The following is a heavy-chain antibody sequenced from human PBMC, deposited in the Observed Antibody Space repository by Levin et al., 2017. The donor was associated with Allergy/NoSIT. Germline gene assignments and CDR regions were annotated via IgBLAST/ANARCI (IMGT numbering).Heavy chain of an antibody. CDR1: GFIFSDYY. J-gene: IGHJ4*02. CDR3: ARGGSGGSDFDH. D-gene: IGHD2-15*01. V-gene: IGHV3-11*01. Sequence: PGGSLRLSCAASGFIFSDYYMIWIRQTPGKGLEWVGHITGSGSTTYYAGSVKGRFTISRDNFENSFFLEMTSLRDDDAGVYYCARGGSGGSDFDHWGPGTLITVSS. CDR2: ITGSGSTT.